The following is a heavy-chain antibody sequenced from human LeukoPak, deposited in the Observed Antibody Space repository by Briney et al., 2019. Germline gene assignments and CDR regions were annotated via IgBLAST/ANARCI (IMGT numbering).Heavy chain of an antibody. J-gene: IGHJ6*02. Sequence: GASVKVSCKASGYTFTSYDINWVRQATGQGLEWMGWMNPNSGNTGYAQKFQGRVTMTRNTSISTAYMELSSLRSEDTAVYYCARDFPYYDILTGCRNYYYGMDVWGQGTTVTVSS. V-gene: IGHV1-8*01. CDR1: GYTFTSYD. CDR2: MNPNSGNT. D-gene: IGHD3-9*01. CDR3: ARDFPYYDILTGCRNYYYGMDV.